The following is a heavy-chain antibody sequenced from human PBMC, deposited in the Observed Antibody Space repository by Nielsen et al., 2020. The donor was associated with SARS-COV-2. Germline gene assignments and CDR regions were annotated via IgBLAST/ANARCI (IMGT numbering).Heavy chain of an antibody. CDR2: INLDGSER. CDR3: ARWRWLQLKGLDGMDV. CDR1: GFTFSSYW. Sequence: GESLKISCAASGFTFSSYWMSWVRQGPGKGLEWVANINLDGSERYYGDSVKGRITISRDNAKNSLHLQINSLRAEDTAVYYCARWRWLQLKGLDGMDVWGQGTTVTVSS. D-gene: IGHD5-24*01. V-gene: IGHV3-7*01. J-gene: IGHJ6*02.